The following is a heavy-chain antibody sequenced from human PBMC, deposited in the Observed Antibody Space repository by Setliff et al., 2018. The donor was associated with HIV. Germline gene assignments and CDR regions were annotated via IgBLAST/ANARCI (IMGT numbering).Heavy chain of an antibody. CDR1: EFTFSSYE. CDR2: ISYDVSIR. D-gene: IGHD4-17*01. Sequence: GGSLRLSCEASEFTFSSYEMNWVRQAPGKGLEWVALISYDVSIRYYADSVKGRFTISRDRSKSTLYLQMNRLRTEDTAVYYCASSYGDYDAFHIWGQGTMVTVSS. J-gene: IGHJ3*02. CDR3: ASSYGDYDAFHI. V-gene: IGHV3-30*04.